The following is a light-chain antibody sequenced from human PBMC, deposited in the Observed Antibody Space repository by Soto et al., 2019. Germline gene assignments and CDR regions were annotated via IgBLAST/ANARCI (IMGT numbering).Light chain of an antibody. CDR2: NNN. CDR3: ASWDDSLSGFFV. V-gene: IGLV1-47*02. J-gene: IGLJ2*01. CDR1: TSNIGNNY. Sequence: QSVLTQPPSASGAPGESVTISCSGSTSNIGNNYVFWYQQFPGTAPTLLIQNNNQRPSGVPDRFSGSKSGTSASLAISGLGYEDEADYYCASWDDSLSGFFVFGGGTKLTVL.